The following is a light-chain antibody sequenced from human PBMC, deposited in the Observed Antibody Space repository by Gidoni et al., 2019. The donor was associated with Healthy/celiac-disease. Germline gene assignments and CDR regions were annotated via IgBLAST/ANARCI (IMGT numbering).Light chain of an antibody. J-gene: IGLJ3*02. CDR1: SSNIGAGYD. CDR2: GNS. V-gene: IGLV1-40*01. Sequence: VLTPPPSVSAAPSPTVTISCTGSSSNIGAGYDVHWYQQLPGTAPKLLIYGNSKRPSGVSDRFSGSKSGNSASLAITGLQAEDEADYYCQSYESSMSGSVFGGGTKLTVL. CDR3: QSYESSMSGSV.